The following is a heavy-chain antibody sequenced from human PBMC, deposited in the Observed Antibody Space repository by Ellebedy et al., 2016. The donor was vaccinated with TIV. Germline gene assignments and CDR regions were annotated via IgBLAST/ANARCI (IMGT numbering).Heavy chain of an antibody. CDR3: VVTVTASLDN. CDR1: GLTVSDYF. V-gene: IGHV3-11*04. Sequence: GGSLRLSCAASGLTVSDYFMSWVRQAPGKGLEWVSYISSSGSTIYYADSVKGRFTISRDNAKNSLYLQMNSLRAEDTAVYYCVVTVTASLDNWGQGTLVTVSS. D-gene: IGHD2-21*02. CDR2: ISSSGSTI. J-gene: IGHJ4*02.